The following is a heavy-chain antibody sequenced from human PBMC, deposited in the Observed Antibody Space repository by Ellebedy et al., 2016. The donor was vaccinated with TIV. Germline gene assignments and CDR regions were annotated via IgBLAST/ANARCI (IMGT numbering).Heavy chain of an antibody. D-gene: IGHD2-2*01. CDR1: GFTFSSYA. Sequence: GESLKISCAASGFTFSSYAMSWVRQAPGKGLEWVSAISGSGGSTYYADSVKGRFTISRDNSKNTLYLQMNSLRAEDTAVYYCARGNIVVVPAALNWFDPWGQGTLVTVSS. J-gene: IGHJ5*02. CDR3: ARGNIVVVPAALNWFDP. CDR2: ISGSGGST. V-gene: IGHV3-23*01.